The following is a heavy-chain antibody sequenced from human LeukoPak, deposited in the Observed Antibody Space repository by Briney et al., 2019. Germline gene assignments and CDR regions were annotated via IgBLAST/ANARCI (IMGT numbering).Heavy chain of an antibody. CDR3: ARSRYDSSGYYFVFDY. CDR2: VYYSGST. J-gene: IGHJ4*02. Sequence: SETLSLTCTVSGGSISSYYWSWIRQPPGKGLEWIGYVYYSGSTNYNPSLKSRVTISVDTSKNQFSLKLSSVTAADTAVYYCARSRYDSSGYYFVFDYWGQGTLVTVSS. V-gene: IGHV4-59*13. D-gene: IGHD3-22*01. CDR1: GGSISSYY.